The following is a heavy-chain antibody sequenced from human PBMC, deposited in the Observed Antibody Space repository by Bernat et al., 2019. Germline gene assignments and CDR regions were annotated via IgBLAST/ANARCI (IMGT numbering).Heavy chain of an antibody. D-gene: IGHD2-15*01. CDR2: ISAYNGNT. CDR3: ARDSPRGVVDKKFDY. V-gene: IGHV1-18*04. J-gene: IGHJ4*02. Sequence: QVQLVQSGAEVKKPGASVKVSCKASGYTFTSYGISWVRQAPGQGLEWMGWISAYNGNTNYAQKLQGRVTMTTDTSTSKAYMELRSLRSDDTAVYYCARDSPRGVVDKKFDYWGQGTLVTVSS. CDR1: GYTFTSYG.